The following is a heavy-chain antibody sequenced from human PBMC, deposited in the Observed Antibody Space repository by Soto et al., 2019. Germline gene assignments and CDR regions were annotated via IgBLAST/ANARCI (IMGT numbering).Heavy chain of an antibody. CDR2: IIPLFGTA. V-gene: IGHV1-69*01. D-gene: IGHD2-2*01. Sequence: QVQLVQSGAEVRKPGSSVRVSCKASGGTFDAYTITWVRQAPGQGLEWMGGIIPLFGTANYAQKCQGRVTITADDSTTTAHMELSSLRSEDTAVYFCARLGTKAIDVWGQGTTVTISS. CDR3: ARLGTKAIDV. CDR1: GGTFDAYT. J-gene: IGHJ6*02.